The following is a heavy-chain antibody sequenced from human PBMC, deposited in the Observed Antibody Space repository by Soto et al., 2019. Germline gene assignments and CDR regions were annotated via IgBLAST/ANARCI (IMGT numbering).Heavy chain of an antibody. V-gene: IGHV3-53*02. CDR2: INRGGTT. D-gene: IGHD3-3*01. Sequence: DVQLVETGGGLIQPGGSLRLSCAASGFSVSGDYMNWVRQGPGKGLEWVSVINRGGTTYYADSVRGRFTISRDDSENTLFLQMNSLRAEDTAVYYCARATEWNALDIWGQGTMVTVSS. CDR1: GFSVSGDY. CDR3: ARATEWNALDI. J-gene: IGHJ3*02.